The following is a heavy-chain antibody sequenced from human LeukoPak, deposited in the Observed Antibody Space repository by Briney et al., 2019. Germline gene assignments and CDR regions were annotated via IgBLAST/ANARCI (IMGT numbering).Heavy chain of an antibody. J-gene: IGHJ4*02. CDR2: IYYSGGT. D-gene: IGHD4-17*01. V-gene: IGHV4-59*01. Sequence: PSETLSLTCTVSGGSISSYYWSWIRQPPGKGLEWIGYIYYSGGTNYNPSLKSRVTLSVDTSTNQFSLKLSSVTAADTAVYYCARDAGYGDYVWGQGTLVPVSS. CDR1: GGSISSYY. CDR3: ARDAGYGDYV.